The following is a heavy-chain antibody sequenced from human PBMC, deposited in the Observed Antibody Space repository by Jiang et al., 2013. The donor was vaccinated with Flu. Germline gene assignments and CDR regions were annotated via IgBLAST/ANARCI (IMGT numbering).Heavy chain of an antibody. J-gene: IGHJ4*02. D-gene: IGHD7-27*01. CDR2: SIIWEH. CDR3: ARVNRELGISDY. Sequence: KPSGTLSLTCAVSGGSISSSNWWSWVRQPPGKGLEWIGKSIIWEHQLQPSLKSRVTISVDKSKNQFSLKLSSVTAADTAVYYCARVNRELGISDYWGQGTLVTVSS. V-gene: IGHV4-4*02. CDR1: GGSISSSNW.